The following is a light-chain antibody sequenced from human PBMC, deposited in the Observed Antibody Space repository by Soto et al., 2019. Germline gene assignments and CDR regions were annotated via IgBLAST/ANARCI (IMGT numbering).Light chain of an antibody. CDR1: QSVSGSY. CDR2: DAS. Sequence: EIVVTQSQSTLSLSPGPRPTLSCRASQSVSGSYLAWYQHKNGQAPRLXIYDASNRATGIPARFSGSGYGTDFTLTISSLEPEDFAVYYCQQRSNWPITFGQGTRLEIK. V-gene: IGKV3-11*01. J-gene: IGKJ5*01. CDR3: QQRSNWPIT.